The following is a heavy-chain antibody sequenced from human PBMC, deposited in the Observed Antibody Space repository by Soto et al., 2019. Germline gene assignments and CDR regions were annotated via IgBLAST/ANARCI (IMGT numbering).Heavy chain of an antibody. Sequence: PGGSLRLSCAASGFTFSSYWMSWVRQAPGKGLEWVANIKQDGSEKYYVDSVKGRFTISRDNAKNSLYLQMNSLRAEDTAVYYCARDKLGLYYYYYMDVWGKGTTVTSP. J-gene: IGHJ6*03. CDR2: IKQDGSEK. CDR3: ARDKLGLYYYYYMDV. V-gene: IGHV3-7*01. CDR1: GFTFSSYW. D-gene: IGHD7-27*01.